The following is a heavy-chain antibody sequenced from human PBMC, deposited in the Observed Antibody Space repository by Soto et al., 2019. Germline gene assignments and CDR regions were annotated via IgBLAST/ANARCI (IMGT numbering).Heavy chain of an antibody. CDR2: IYYSGST. CDR3: ARDRLEGYSYGYIYYYGMDV. V-gene: IGHV4-59*01. D-gene: IGHD5-18*01. Sequence: PSETLSLTCTVSGGSISSYYWSWIRQPPGKGLEWIGYIYYSGSTNYNPSLKSRVTISVDTSKNQFSLKLSSVTAADTAVYYCARDRLEGYSYGYIYYYGMDVWGQGTTFTVYS. CDR1: GGSISSYY. J-gene: IGHJ6*02.